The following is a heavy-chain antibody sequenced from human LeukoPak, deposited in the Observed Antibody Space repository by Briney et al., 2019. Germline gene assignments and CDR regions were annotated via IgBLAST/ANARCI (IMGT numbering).Heavy chain of an antibody. Sequence: PGGSLRLSCAASGFIVNTNYMTWVRQAPGRGLEWVSFIYADGTTYYADSVKGRFTISRDNSKNTLYLQMNSLRAEDTAVYYCARSGLSRFGFWGQGTLVTVSS. CDR1: GFIVNTNY. CDR2: IYADGTT. CDR3: ARSGLSRFGF. V-gene: IGHV3-53*01. J-gene: IGHJ4*02. D-gene: IGHD2/OR15-2a*01.